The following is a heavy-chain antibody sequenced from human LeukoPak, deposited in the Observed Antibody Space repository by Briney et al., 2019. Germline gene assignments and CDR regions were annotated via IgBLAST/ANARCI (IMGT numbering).Heavy chain of an antibody. J-gene: IGHJ4*02. CDR3: AKGIPFDF. D-gene: IGHD2-2*02. V-gene: IGHV4-38-2*02. CDR1: FPVTNGFH. CDR2: VHHTGTT. Sequence: PSETLSLTCSVSFPVTNGFHWAWIWQPPGKGLEFMGYVHHTGTTYYNPSLNSRVTISVDTSKYQFSLRLTSVTAADTAVYFCAKGIPFDFWGQGRLVTVSS.